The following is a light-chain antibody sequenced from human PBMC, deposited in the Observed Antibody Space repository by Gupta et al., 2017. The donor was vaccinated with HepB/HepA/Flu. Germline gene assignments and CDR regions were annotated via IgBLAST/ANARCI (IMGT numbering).Light chain of an antibody. J-gene: IGKJ1*01. CDR3: QQENSSPWT. CDR2: KAS. CDR1: QSISSR. V-gene: IGKV1-5*03. Sequence: DIQMTQSPSTLSASVGDRVIITCRASQSISSRLAWYQQKPGKAPKLLIYKASSLESGVPSRFSGSGSGTEFTLTISSLQPDDFATYYCQQENSSPWTFGQGTKVEIK.